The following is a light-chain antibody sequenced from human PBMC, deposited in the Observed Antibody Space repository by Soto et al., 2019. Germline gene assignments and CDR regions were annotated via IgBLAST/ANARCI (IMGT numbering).Light chain of an antibody. CDR3: EQYINWPPYT. CDR2: GAS. Sequence: EIVMTQSPATMSVSPGERATLSCRASQSVSSNLAWYQHKPGQAPRLLIYGASTRSTSIPARFSGSGSGTEFTLTLSRLQSEDFAVYYCEQYINWPPYTFGQGTKLEIK. J-gene: IGKJ2*01. V-gene: IGKV3-15*01. CDR1: QSVSSN.